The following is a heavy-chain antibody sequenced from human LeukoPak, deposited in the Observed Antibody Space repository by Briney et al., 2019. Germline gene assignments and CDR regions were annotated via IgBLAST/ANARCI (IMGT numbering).Heavy chain of an antibody. J-gene: IGHJ4*02. V-gene: IGHV4-34*08. CDR2: INHSGST. Sequence: GSLRLSCAASGFTFSNAWMSWVRQAQGKGLEWIGEINHSGSTNYNPSLKSRVTISVDTSKNQFSLKLSSVTAADTAVYYCGGVVAATHYFDYWGQGTLVTVSS. D-gene: IGHD2-15*01. CDR1: GFTFSNAW. CDR3: GGVVAATHYFDY.